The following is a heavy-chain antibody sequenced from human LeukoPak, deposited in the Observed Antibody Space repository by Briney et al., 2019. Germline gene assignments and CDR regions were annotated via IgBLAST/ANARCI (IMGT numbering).Heavy chain of an antibody. CDR1: RFTLRTYW. V-gene: IGHV3-7*01. D-gene: IGHD6-19*01. Sequence: GGSLRLSCAASRFTLRTYWMNSVRQAPGKGREWVANIKQDGSEKYYVDSLKGRFTISRDNAKKTLYMQMNSLRAEDTAVYYCSGGGGWIIEHWGQGTLVTVSS. J-gene: IGHJ1*01. CDR3: SGGGGWIIEH. CDR2: IKQDGSEK.